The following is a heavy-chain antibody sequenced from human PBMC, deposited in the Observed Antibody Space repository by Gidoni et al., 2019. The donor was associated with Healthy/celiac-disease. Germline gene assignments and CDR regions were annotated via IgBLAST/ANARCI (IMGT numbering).Heavy chain of an antibody. CDR2: ISGRGGST. J-gene: IGHJ4*02. V-gene: IGHV3-23*04. CDR1: GFTFSRYA. Sequence: EVQLVESGGGWVQTGGSLRLSCAASGFTFSRYAMSWVRQAPGKGLGWVSAISGRGGSTYYADSVKGRFTISRDNSNTTLYLQMNSLSAEDTAVYYCAKEGPHWVAARPYDYWGQGTLVTVSS. D-gene: IGHD6-6*01. CDR3: AKEGPHWVAARPYDY.